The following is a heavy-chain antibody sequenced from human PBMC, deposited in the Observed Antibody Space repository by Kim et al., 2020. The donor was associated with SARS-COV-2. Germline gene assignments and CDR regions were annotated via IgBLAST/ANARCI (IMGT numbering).Heavy chain of an antibody. CDR1: GGSISSSSYY. J-gene: IGHJ6*02. CDR2: IYYSGST. Sequence: SETVSLTCTVSGGSISSSSYYWGWIRQPPGKGLEWIGSIYYSGSTYYNPSLKSRVTISVDTSKNQFSLKLSSVTAADTAVYYCARHGTAMVPGVYYYYYGMDVWGQGTTVTVSS. V-gene: IGHV4-39*01. D-gene: IGHD5-18*01. CDR3: ARHGTAMVPGVYYYYYGMDV.